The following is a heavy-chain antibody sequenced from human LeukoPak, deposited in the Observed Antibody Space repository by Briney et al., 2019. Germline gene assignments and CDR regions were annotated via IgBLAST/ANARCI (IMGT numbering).Heavy chain of an antibody. CDR3: ARDQESIAAAGTGFDP. Sequence: ASVKVSCKASGYTFTSYGISWVRQAPGQGLEWMGWISAYNGNTNYAQKLQGRVTMTTDTSTSTAYMELRSLRSDDTAVYYCARDQESIAAAGTGFDPWGQGTLVTVSS. CDR2: ISAYNGNT. J-gene: IGHJ5*02. D-gene: IGHD6-13*01. V-gene: IGHV1-18*01. CDR1: GYTFTSYG.